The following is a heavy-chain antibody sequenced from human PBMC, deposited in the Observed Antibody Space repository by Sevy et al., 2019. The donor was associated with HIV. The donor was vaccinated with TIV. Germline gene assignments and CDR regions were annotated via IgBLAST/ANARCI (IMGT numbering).Heavy chain of an antibody. V-gene: IGHV1-2*02. J-gene: IGHJ5*02. CDR1: GYTFTGYY. D-gene: IGHD2-15*01. Sequence: APVKVSCKASGYTFTGYYMHWVRQAPGQGLEWMGWINPNSGGTNYAQKFQGRVTMTRDTSISTAYMELSRLRSGDTALYYCARDRRYSPRRRENWFDPWGQGTTVTVSS. CDR3: ARDRRYSPRRRENWFDP. CDR2: INPNSGGT.